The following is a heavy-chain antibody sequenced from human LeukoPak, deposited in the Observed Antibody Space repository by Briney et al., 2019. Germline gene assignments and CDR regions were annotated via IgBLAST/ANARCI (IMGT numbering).Heavy chain of an antibody. V-gene: IGHV4-59*01. CDR2: IYYSGST. CDR1: GGSISSYY. D-gene: IGHD5-18*01. J-gene: IGHJ4*02. Sequence: SVTLSLTCTVSGGSISSYYWSWIRQPPGKGLEWIGYIYYSGSTNYNPSLKSRVTISVDTSKNQFSLKLSSVTAADTAVYYCARQSGYSYGYAFDYWGQGTLVTVSS. CDR3: ARQSGYSYGYAFDY.